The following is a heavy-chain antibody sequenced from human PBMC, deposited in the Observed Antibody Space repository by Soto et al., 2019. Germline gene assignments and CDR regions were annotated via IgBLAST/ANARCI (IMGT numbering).Heavy chain of an antibody. V-gene: IGHV4-34*01. Sequence: LSLTCAVYGGSFSGYYWSWIRQPPGKGLEWIGEINHSGSTNYNPSLKSRVTISVDTSKNQFSLKLSSVTAADTAVYYCAREMGLWFGENDAFDIWGQGTMVTVSS. CDR1: GGSFSGYY. CDR2: INHSGST. D-gene: IGHD3-10*01. J-gene: IGHJ3*02. CDR3: AREMGLWFGENDAFDI.